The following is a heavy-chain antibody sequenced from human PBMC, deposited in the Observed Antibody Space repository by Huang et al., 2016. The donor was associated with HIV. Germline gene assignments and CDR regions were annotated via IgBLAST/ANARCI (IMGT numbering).Heavy chain of an antibody. CDR3: ARLTGYSTFDI. J-gene: IGHJ3*02. CDR2: IYTRGTT. V-gene: IGHV4-61*09. Sequence: QVQLQESGPGLVKPSQTLSLTCSVSGGSISSGNYYWSWIRQPAGKGLEWIVHIYTRGTTIYNSSLKSRVTISVATSKNQFSLKLSSVTAADTAVYYCARLTGYSTFDIWGHGTVVTVSS. CDR1: GGSISSGNYY. D-gene: IGHD3-9*01.